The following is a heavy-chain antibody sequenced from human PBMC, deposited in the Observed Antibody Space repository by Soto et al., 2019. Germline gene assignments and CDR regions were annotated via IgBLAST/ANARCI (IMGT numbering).Heavy chain of an antibody. CDR1: GFTFSSYA. V-gene: IGHV3-30-3*01. J-gene: IGHJ4*02. CDR3: ARDPPSIFGVVMDY. CDR2: ISYDGSNK. D-gene: IGHD3-3*01. Sequence: QVQLVESGGGVVQPGRSLRLSCAASGFTFSSYAMHWVRQAPGKGLEWVAVISYDGSNKYYADSVKGRFTISRDNSKNTLYLQMNSLRAEDTAVYYCARDPPSIFGVVMDYWGQGTLVTVSS.